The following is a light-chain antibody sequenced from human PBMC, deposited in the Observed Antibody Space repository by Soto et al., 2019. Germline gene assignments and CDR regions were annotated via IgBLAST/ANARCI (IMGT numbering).Light chain of an antibody. J-gene: IGLJ2*01. V-gene: IGLV1-40*01. CDR2: GNG. Sequence: QSVLTQPPSVSVAPGQRVTISCTGSSSNIGAGYDVHWYQQLPGTAPKLLIYGNGNRPSGVPDRFSGSKSGTSASLAITGLQAEDEADYYCQSYDSSLSGWGFGGGTKLTVL. CDR3: QSYDSSLSGWG. CDR1: SSNIGAGYD.